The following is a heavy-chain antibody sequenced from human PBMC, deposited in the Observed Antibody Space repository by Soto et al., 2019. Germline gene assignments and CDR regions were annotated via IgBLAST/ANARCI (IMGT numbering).Heavy chain of an antibody. V-gene: IGHV1-3*01. J-gene: IGHJ6*02. Sequence: GXSVNVSCKASASTLTSYAMHWVRQAPGQRLEWMGWINAGNGNTKYSQKFQGRVTITRDTSASTAYMELSSLRSEDTAVYYCAREPYDFWSGSGMDVWGQGTTVTASS. CDR3: AREPYDFWSGSGMDV. CDR1: ASTLTSYA. D-gene: IGHD3-3*01. CDR2: INAGNGNT.